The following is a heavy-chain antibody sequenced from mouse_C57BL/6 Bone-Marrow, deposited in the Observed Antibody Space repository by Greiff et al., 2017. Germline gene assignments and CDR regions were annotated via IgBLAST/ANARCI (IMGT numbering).Heavy chain of an antibody. Sequence: EVQLVESGGGSVQPKGSLKLSCAASGFTFNTYAMHWVRQAPGKGLEWVARIRSKSSNYATYYAETVKDRFTISSDDSQSMLYLQMNNLKTEDTAMYYGVRDYYGSGVWYFDVWGTGTTVTVSS. CDR3: VRDYYGSGVWYFDV. D-gene: IGHD1-1*01. CDR2: IRSKSSNYAT. J-gene: IGHJ1*03. V-gene: IGHV10-3*01. CDR1: GFTFNTYA.